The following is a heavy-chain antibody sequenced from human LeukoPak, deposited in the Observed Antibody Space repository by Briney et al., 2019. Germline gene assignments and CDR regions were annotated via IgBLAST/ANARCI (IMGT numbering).Heavy chain of an antibody. D-gene: IGHD3-22*01. CDR2: IYYSGST. V-gene: IGHV4-59*01. Sequence: PSETLSLTCTVSGVSISSYYWSWIRQPPGKGLEWIGYIYYSGSTNYNPSLKSRVTISVDTSKNQFSLKLSSVTAADTAVYYCARKDYYYDSSGYSRAPYWYFDLWGRGTLVTVSS. J-gene: IGHJ2*01. CDR1: GVSISSYY. CDR3: ARKDYYYDSSGYSRAPYWYFDL.